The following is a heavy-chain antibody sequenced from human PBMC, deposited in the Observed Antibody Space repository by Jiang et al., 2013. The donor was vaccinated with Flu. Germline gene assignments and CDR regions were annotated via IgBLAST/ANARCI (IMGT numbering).Heavy chain of an antibody. CDR3: ARDKADYDILTGYYRDWFNP. CDR2: ISGYNGNT. V-gene: IGHV1-18*01. D-gene: IGHD3-9*01. J-gene: IGHJ5*02. Sequence: LEWMGWISGYNGNTKYVQKLQGRVTMSTDRSTSTAYMELRSLRSDDTAVYYCARDKADYDILTGYYRDWFNPWGQGTLVTVSS.